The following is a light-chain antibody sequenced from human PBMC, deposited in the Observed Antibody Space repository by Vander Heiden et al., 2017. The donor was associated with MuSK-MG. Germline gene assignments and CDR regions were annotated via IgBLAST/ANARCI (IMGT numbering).Light chain of an antibody. CDR3: QQYDNLPPGVT. CDR1: QDISND. Sequence: DIQMTQSLHSLSASVGDRVTITCQASQDISNDLNWYQQKPGKAPKLLIYDASNLETGVPSRFSGSGSGTDFTFTISSLQPEDIATYYCQQYDNLPPGVTFGPGTKVDIK. J-gene: IGKJ3*01. V-gene: IGKV1-33*01. CDR2: DAS.